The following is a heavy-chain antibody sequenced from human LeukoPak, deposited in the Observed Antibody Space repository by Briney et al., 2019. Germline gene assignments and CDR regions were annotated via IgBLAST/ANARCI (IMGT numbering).Heavy chain of an antibody. V-gene: IGHV1-2*02. CDR2: INPNSGGT. J-gene: IGHJ6*03. D-gene: IGHD3-10*01. CDR3: ARDREDAGSYGYYYYYMDV. CDR1: GGTFSSYA. Sequence: ASVKVSCKASGGTFSSYAISWVRQAPGQGLEWMGWINPNSGGTNYAQKFQGRVTMTRDTSISTAYMELSRLRSDDTAVYYCARDREDAGSYGYYYYYMDVWGKGTTVTVSS.